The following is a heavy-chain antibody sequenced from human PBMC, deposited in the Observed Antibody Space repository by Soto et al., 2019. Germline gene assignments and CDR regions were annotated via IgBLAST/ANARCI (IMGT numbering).Heavy chain of an antibody. CDR3: ATLPPQDIHDYGDYYYYGMDV. CDR1: GFTFSSYS. CDR2: ISSSSSYI. D-gene: IGHD4-17*01. J-gene: IGHJ6*02. Sequence: GGSLRLSCAASGFTFSSYSMNWVRQAPGKGLEWVSSISSSSSYIYYADSVKGRFTISRDNAKNSLYLQMNSLRAEDTAVYYCATLPPQDIHDYGDYYYYGMDVWGQGTTVTVSS. V-gene: IGHV3-21*01.